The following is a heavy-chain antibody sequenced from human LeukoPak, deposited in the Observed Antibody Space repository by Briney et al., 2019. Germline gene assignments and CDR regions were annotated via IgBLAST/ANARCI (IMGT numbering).Heavy chain of an antibody. V-gene: IGHV1-18*01. CDR1: GYTFTTFA. CDR2: ISVYNGDT. J-gene: IGHJ4*02. Sequence: GASVKVSCKASGYTFTTFAISWVRQAPGRGLEWMGWISVYNGDTNYAQNLQGRVTMTTDTSTGTAYMELRSLRSDDTAVYYCARDPNFRSYYDYWGQGTLVTVSS. CDR3: ARDPNFRSYYDY. D-gene: IGHD2/OR15-2a*01.